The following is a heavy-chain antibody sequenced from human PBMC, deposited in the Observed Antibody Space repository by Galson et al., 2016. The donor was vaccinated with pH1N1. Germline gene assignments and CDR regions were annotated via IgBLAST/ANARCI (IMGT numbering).Heavy chain of an antibody. J-gene: IGHJ4*02. Sequence: PALVKPTQTLALTCTFSGFSLSTSGVGVGWIRQPPGKALEWLALIYWDDDKRYSTSLKTRLTISKDTSKNQVVLTMTNMDPVDTATYYCARNLYGDYSHYFDYWGQGTLVTVSS. CDR3: ARNLYGDYSHYFDY. D-gene: IGHD4-17*01. CDR2: IYWDDDK. CDR1: GFSLSTSGVG. V-gene: IGHV2-5*02.